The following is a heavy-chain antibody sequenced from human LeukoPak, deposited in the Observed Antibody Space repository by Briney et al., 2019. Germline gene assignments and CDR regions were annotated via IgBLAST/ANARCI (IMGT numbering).Heavy chain of an antibody. CDR2: IHTSGST. J-gene: IGHJ4*02. CDR3: AGYSSGWYLYY. D-gene: IGHD6-19*01. Sequence: SETLSLTCTVSGGSISSYYWSWIRQPAGKGLEWIGRIHTSGSTNYNPSLKSRVTMSVDTPKKHFSLKLSSVTAADTAVYYCAGYSSGWYLYYWGQGTLVTVSS. CDR1: GGSISSYY. V-gene: IGHV4-4*07.